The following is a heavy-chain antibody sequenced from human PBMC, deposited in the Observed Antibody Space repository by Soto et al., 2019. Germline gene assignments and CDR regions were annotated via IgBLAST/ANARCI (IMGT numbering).Heavy chain of an antibody. CDR1: GGSISSYY. J-gene: IGHJ4*02. D-gene: IGHD5-12*01. V-gene: IGHV4-59*08. Sequence: SETLSLTCTVSGGSISSYYWSWIRQPPGKGLEWIGYIYYSGSTNYNPSLKSRVTISVDTSKNQFSLKLSSVTAADTAVYYCARLPREYSGYDDDYWGQGTLVTVSS. CDR3: ARLPREYSGYDDDY. CDR2: IYYSGST.